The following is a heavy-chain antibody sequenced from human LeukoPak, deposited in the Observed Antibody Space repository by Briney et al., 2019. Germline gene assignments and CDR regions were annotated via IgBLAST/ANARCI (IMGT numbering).Heavy chain of an antibody. CDR1: GVSISPYY. J-gene: IGHJ3*01. CDR2: IHTSGSN. V-gene: IGHV4-4*09. CDR3: ARLSAAVHLGAFDL. Sequence: SETLSLTCAVSGVSISPYYWAWVRQPARKGMGWVGYIHTSGSNNQYPSLQSRVTISVDKSKHHFSLRLTSVTAADTAVYYCARLSAAVHLGAFDLWGQGAMVTVSS. D-gene: IGHD3-3*01.